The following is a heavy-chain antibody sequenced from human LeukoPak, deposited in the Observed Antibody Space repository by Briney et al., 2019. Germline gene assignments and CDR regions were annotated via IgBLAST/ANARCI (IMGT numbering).Heavy chain of an antibody. J-gene: IGHJ6*03. Sequence: GASVEVSCKASGYTFTGYYMHWVRQAPGQGLEWMGWINPNSGGTNYAQKFQGRVTMTRDTSISTAYMELSRLRSDDTAVYYCARGRGSAAGTDYYYYMDVWGKGTTVTVSS. V-gene: IGHV1-2*02. CDR3: ARGRGSAAGTDYYYYMDV. D-gene: IGHD6-13*01. CDR2: INPNSGGT. CDR1: GYTFTGYY.